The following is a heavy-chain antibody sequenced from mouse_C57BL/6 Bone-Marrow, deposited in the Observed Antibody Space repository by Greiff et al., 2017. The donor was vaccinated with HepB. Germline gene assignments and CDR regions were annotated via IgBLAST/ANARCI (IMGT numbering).Heavy chain of an antibody. D-gene: IGHD4-1*01. CDR1: GYTFTSYW. Sequence: VQLQQSGAELVKPGASVKMSCKASGYTFTSYWITWVKQRPGQGLEWIGDIYPGSGSTNYNEKFKSKATLTVDTSSSTAYMQLSSLTSEDSAVYYCARRAGTRGYAMDYWGQGTSVTVSS. V-gene: IGHV1-55*01. J-gene: IGHJ4*01. CDR3: ARRAGTRGYAMDY. CDR2: IYPGSGST.